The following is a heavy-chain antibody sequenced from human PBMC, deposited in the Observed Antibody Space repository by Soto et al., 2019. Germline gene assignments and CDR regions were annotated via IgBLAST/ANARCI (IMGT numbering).Heavy chain of an antibody. Sequence: SETLSLTCTVSGGSISSGDYYWSWIRQPPGKGLEWIGYIYYSGSTYYNPSLKSRVTISVDTSKNQFSLKLSSVTAADTAMYYCAREGKITIFGVATGDYYGMDVWGQGTTVTVS. J-gene: IGHJ6*02. V-gene: IGHV4-30-4*01. CDR1: GGSISSGDYY. D-gene: IGHD3-3*01. CDR2: IYYSGST. CDR3: AREGKITIFGVATGDYYGMDV.